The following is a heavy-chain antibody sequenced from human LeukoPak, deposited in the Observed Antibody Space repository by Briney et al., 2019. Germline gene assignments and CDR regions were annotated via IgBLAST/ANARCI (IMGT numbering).Heavy chain of an antibody. CDR2: IIPIFGTA. J-gene: IGHJ4*02. D-gene: IGHD2-21*01. CDR1: GGTFSSYA. V-gene: IGHV1-69*01. Sequence: SVKVSCKASGGTFSSYAISWVRQAPGQGLKWMGGIIPIFGTANYAQKFQGRVTITADESTSTAYMELSSLRSEDTAVYYRARDRNYNCGGDCYTFDYWGQGTLVTVSS. CDR3: ARDRNYNCGGDCYTFDY.